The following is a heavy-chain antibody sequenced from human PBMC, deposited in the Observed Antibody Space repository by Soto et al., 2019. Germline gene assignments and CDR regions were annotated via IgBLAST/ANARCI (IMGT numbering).Heavy chain of an antibody. CDR2: IIPIFGTA. J-gene: IGHJ6*02. CDR3: ARDPARAAAGTVYYYGMDV. CDR1: GGTFSSYA. D-gene: IGHD6-13*01. Sequence: QVQLVQSGAEVKKPGSSVKVSCKASGGTFSSYAISWVRQAPGQGLEWMGGIIPIFGTANYAQKFQGRVTITADESTSTADMELSSLRAEDTAVYYCARDPARAAAGTVYYYGMDVWGQGTKVTVSS. V-gene: IGHV1-69*01.